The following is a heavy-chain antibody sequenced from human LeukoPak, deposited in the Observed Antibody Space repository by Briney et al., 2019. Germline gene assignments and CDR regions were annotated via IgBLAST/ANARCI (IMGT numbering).Heavy chain of an antibody. J-gene: IGHJ6*02. D-gene: IGHD1-1*01. Sequence: GGSLRLSRAASGFSFTNTWMNWVRQAPGKGLEWVGRIKGKSDGGTTHYAAPVKGRFTILRDDSKNMLFLQMNTLKTEDTAMYYCSYNMDVWGPGTTVTVSS. V-gene: IGHV3-15*06. CDR3: SYNMDV. CDR1: GFSFTNTW. CDR2: IKGKSDGGTT.